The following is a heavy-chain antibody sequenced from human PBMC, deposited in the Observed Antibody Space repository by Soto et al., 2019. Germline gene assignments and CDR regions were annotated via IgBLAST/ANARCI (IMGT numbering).Heavy chain of an antibody. CDR2: IYYSGST. CDR1: GGSIRSGGYY. CDR3: ARVLRGYRNAIALNWFDP. J-gene: IGHJ5*02. Sequence: PSETLSLTCTFSGGSIRSGGYYLSWIRQHPGKGLEWIGYIYYSGSTYYNPSLKSRVTISVDTSKNQFSLKLSSVTAADTAVYYCARVLRGYRNAIALNWFDPWGQGTLVTVSS. V-gene: IGHV4-31*03. D-gene: IGHD5-18*01.